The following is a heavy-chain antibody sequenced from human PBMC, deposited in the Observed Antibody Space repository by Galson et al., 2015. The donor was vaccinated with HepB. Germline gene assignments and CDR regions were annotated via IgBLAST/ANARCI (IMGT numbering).Heavy chain of an antibody. J-gene: IGHJ4*02. CDR1: GFTFSTYP. Sequence: SLRLSCAASGFTFSTYPMTWVRQAPGKGLEWVSGIGATGIRYHADSVKGRFSISRDNSKNTLYLQMNSLRVEDTAVYYCAKGYRSNIYIYYRFEHWGQGTLVTVSS. V-gene: IGHV3-23*01. D-gene: IGHD2-2*01. CDR3: AKGYRSNIYIYYRFEH. CDR2: IGATGIR.